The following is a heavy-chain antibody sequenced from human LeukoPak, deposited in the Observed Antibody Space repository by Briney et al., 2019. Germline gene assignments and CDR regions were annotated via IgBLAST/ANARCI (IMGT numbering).Heavy chain of an antibody. Sequence: PGGSLRLSCAASGFTFSDYYMSWLRQAPGKGLEWVAYISSSGSTIYYADSVKGRFTISRDNAKNSLYLQMNSLRAEDTAVYYCARDSMVRGRSDAFDIWGQGTMVTVSS. D-gene: IGHD3-10*01. J-gene: IGHJ3*02. CDR1: GFTFSDYY. CDR2: ISSSGSTI. CDR3: ARDSMVRGRSDAFDI. V-gene: IGHV3-11*01.